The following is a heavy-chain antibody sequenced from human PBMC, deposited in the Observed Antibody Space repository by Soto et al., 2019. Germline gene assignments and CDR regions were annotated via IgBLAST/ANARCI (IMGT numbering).Heavy chain of an antibody. CDR3: AREGYCSGGSCPDGNWFDP. CDR1: GYTFTSYD. D-gene: IGHD2-15*01. Sequence: ASVKVSCKASGYTFTSYDINWVRQATGQGLEWMGWMNPNSGNTGYAQKFQGRVTMTRITSISTAYMELSSLRSEDTAVYYCAREGYCSGGSCPDGNWFDPWGQGTLVTVSS. V-gene: IGHV1-8*01. CDR2: MNPNSGNT. J-gene: IGHJ5*02.